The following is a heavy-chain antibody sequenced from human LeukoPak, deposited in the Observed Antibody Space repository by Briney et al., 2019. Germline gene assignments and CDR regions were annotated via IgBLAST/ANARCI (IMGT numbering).Heavy chain of an antibody. CDR2: ISSSGST. J-gene: IGHJ3*02. Sequence: SETLSLACTVSGGSISSYYWSWIRQPAGKGLEWIGRISSSGSTNYNPSLKSRVTISVDTSKNQFSLKLSSVTAADTAVYFCARGPYSYDSSGAFDIWGQGTMVTVSS. CDR3: ARGPYSYDSSGAFDI. CDR1: GGSISSYY. V-gene: IGHV4-4*07. D-gene: IGHD3-22*01.